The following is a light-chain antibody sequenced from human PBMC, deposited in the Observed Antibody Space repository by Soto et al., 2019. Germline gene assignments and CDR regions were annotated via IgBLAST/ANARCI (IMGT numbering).Light chain of an antibody. V-gene: IGKV1-5*01. CDR2: DAS. CDR1: QSISSW. J-gene: IGKJ4*01. CDR3: QQYNSFSRT. Sequence: DIQMTQSPSTLSASVGDRVTITCRASQSISSWWAWYQQKPGKAPKLLIYDASSLESGVPSRFSGSGSGTEFTLTISSLQPDDFASYYCQQYNSFSRTFGGGTKVDIK.